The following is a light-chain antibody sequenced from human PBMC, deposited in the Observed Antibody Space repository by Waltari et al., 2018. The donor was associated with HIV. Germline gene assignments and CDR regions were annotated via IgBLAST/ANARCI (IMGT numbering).Light chain of an antibody. J-gene: IGLJ3*02. Sequence: QSALTQPASVSGSPGQSITISCSGTSTDIGGYTYDSCYQHHPGKAPKLIIYEVTNRPSGVSNRFSASKSGNTASLTISGLQAEDEADYYCTSYTTSSTRVFGGGTKLTVL. CDR1: STDIGGYTY. V-gene: IGLV2-14*01. CDR2: EVT. CDR3: TSYTTSSTRV.